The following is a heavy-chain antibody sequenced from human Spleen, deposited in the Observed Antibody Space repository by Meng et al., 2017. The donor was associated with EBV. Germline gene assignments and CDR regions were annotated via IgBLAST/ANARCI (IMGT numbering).Heavy chain of an antibody. CDR1: GVSLSTSVVG. CDR3: VHRRGSGSTSGWYFDY. J-gene: IGHJ4*02. Sequence: QITLRESGPTLLKPTPTLTLTCPFSGVSLSTSVVGVGWIRQPPGKGLEWLALIYWDDDKWYTPSLQSRLTITKDTSKNQVVLTMTNMDPVDTATYYCVHRRGSGSTSGWYFDYWGQGTLVTVSS. CDR2: IYWDDDK. D-gene: IGHD6-19*01. V-gene: IGHV2-5*02.